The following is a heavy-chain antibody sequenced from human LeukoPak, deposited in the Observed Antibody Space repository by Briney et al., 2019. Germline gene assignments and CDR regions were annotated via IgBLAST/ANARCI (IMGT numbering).Heavy chain of an antibody. V-gene: IGHV4-34*01. CDR3: ARLAPMYGSGSTEGNWFDP. Sequence: KASETLSLTCAVYGGSFSGYYWSWIRQPPGKGLEWIGEINHSGSTNYNPSLKSRVTISVDTSKNQFSLKLSSVTAADTAVYYCARLAPMYGSGSTEGNWFDPWGQGTLVTVSS. J-gene: IGHJ5*02. D-gene: IGHD3-10*01. CDR2: INHSGST. CDR1: GGSFSGYY.